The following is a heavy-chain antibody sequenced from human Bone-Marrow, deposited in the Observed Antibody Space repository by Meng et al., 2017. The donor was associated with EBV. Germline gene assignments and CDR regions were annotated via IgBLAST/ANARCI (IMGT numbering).Heavy chain of an antibody. CDR1: GGSISSSSYY. CDR3: ARVSVGATFFDY. CDR2: IYYSGST. Sequence: QVQLKEAGPGLVKPSETLSLTCTVSGGSISSSSYYWGWIRQPPGKGLEWIGSIYYSGSTYYNPSLKSRVTISVDTSKNQFSLKLSSVTAADTAVYYCARVSVGATFFDYWGQGTLVTVSS. J-gene: IGHJ4*02. V-gene: IGHV4-39*07. D-gene: IGHD1-26*01.